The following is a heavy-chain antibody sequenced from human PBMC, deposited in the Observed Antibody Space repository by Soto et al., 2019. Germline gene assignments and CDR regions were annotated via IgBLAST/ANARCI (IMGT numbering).Heavy chain of an antibody. CDR3: ARGPLGGGSGSYYNDY. D-gene: IGHD3-10*01. V-gene: IGHV1-18*01. Sequence: ASVKVSCKASGYTFTSYGISWVRQAPGQGLEWMGWISAYNGNTNYAQKLQGRVTMTTNTSTSTAYMELSSLRSEDTAVYYCARGPLGGGSGSYYNDYWGQGTLVTVSS. J-gene: IGHJ4*02. CDR2: ISAYNGNT. CDR1: GYTFTSYG.